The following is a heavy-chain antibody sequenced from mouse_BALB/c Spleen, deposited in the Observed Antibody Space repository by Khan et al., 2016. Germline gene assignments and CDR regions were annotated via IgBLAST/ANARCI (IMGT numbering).Heavy chain of an antibody. V-gene: IGHV3-2*02. CDR2: ISYSGST. J-gene: IGHJ3*01. CDR3: ARDYYGSSFFDY. Sequence: EVQLQESGPGLVKPSQSLSLTCTVTGYSLTSDYAWNWIRQFPGNKLEWMGYISYSGSTSYNPSLKSRISITRDKSKNQFFLQLTSVTTEDTATYYCARDYYGSSFFDYWGQGTLVTVSA. CDR1: GYSLTSDYA. D-gene: IGHD1-1*01.